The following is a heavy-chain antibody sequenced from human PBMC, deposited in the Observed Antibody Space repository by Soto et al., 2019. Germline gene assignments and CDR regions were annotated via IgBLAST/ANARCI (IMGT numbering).Heavy chain of an antibody. CDR1: GGTFSSYA. J-gene: IGHJ2*01. D-gene: IGHD2-21*02. Sequence: QVPLVQSGAEVKKPGSSVKVSCKASGGTFSSYAISWVRQAPGQGLEWMGGIIPIFGTANYAQKFQGRVTITADESTSTAYMELSSLRSEDTAVYYCASPSTVVTPNWYFDLWGRGTLVTVSS. CDR3: ASPSTVVTPNWYFDL. CDR2: IIPIFGTA. V-gene: IGHV1-69*01.